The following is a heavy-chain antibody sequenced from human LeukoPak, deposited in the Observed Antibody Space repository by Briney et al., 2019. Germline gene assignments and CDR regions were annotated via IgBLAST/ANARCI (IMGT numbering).Heavy chain of an antibody. CDR3: ATAIWFGDHNLDY. CDR2: ISYDGSNK. Sequence: GGSLRLSCAASGFTFSSYGMHWVRQAPGKGLEWVAVISYDGSNKYYADSVKGRFTISRDNSKNTLYLQMNSLRAEDTAVYYCATAIWFGDHNLDYWGQGTLVSVSS. D-gene: IGHD3-10*01. J-gene: IGHJ4*02. CDR1: GFTFSSYG. V-gene: IGHV3-30*03.